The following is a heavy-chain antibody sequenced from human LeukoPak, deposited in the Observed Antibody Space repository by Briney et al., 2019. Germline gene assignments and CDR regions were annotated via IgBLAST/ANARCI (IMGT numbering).Heavy chain of an antibody. V-gene: IGHV5-51*01. CDR3: ARPGRSGILYGMDV. D-gene: IGHD3-10*01. J-gene: IGHJ6*02. CDR2: IYPDDSDT. CDR1: GYSFNTYW. Sequence: GESLKISCKGSGYSFNTYWIGWVRQMPGKGREWMGSIYPDDSDTSYSPSFQGQVTISADKSISTAYLQWSSLKASDTAVYYCARPGRSGILYGMDVWGQGTTVIVS.